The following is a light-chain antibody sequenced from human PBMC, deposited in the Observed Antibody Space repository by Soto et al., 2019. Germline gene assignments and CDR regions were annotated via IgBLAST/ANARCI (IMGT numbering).Light chain of an antibody. CDR3: QQSYRNPRT. V-gene: IGKV1-39*01. J-gene: IGKJ1*01. CDR1: QSISTL. Sequence: DIQMTQSPSFLSASAGDRVTIFCRASQSISTLLHWYQQKPGKAPKLLIYAASKLESGVPSRVGGSGSGTNFTLTISSLQPEDFATYYCQQSYRNPRTFGLGTRVEIK. CDR2: AAS.